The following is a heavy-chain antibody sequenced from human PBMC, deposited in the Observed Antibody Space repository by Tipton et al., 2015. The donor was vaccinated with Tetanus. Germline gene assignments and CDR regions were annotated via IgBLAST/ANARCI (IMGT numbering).Heavy chain of an antibody. J-gene: IGHJ4*02. CDR3: ARALGDSGGYALDY. CDR1: GGSINNGGYY. D-gene: IGHD3-22*01. Sequence: TLSLTCTGSGGSINNGGYYWSWIRQHPGKGLEWIGYIDYSGGTYYNPSLKSRVTISEDTSKNQFSLRLSSVTAADTAVYYCARALGDSGGYALDYWGQGTLVTVSS. CDR2: IDYSGGT. V-gene: IGHV4-31*03.